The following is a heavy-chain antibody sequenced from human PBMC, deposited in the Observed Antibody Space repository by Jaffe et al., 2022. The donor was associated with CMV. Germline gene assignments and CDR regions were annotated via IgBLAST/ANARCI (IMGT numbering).Heavy chain of an antibody. CDR2: VSSSGNS. V-gene: IGHV4-39*01. J-gene: IGHJ5*02. D-gene: IGHD6-19*01. CDR3: SRQIETYSSGWYH. Sequence: QLQLQESGPGLVKPSETLSLTCTVSGGSIGSSPYYWGWIRQPPGKGLEWIATVSSSGNSYYNPSLKSRVTVSVDTSKNQFSLRLTSVTAVDTAVYYCSRQIETYSSGWYHWGQGTLVTVSS. CDR1: GGSIGSSPYY.